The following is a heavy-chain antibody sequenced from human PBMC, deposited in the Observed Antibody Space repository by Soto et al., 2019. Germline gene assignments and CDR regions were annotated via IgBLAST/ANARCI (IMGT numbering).Heavy chain of an antibody. CDR2: IISIFGTA. D-gene: IGHD3-10*01. CDR3: ARDKPVTYYGSGSPRTSYGMDV. J-gene: IGHJ6*02. V-gene: IGHV1-69*13. Sequence: GASVKVSCKASGGTFSSYAISWVRQAPGQGLEWMGGIISIFGTANYAQKFQGRVTITADESTSKAYMELSSLRTEDTAVYYCARDKPVTYYGSGSPRTSYGMDVWGQGTTVTVSS. CDR1: GGTFSSYA.